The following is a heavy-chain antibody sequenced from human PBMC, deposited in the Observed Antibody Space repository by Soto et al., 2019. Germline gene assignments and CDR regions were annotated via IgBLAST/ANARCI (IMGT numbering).Heavy chain of an antibody. Sequence: GSLXXXCAASGYALRDYSMNWVRQAPGKGLEWISYTGTSRKYTFYADSVRGRFTISRDDARNSVYLQLNSLGDEDTAVYYCVRDRDWAFDIWGQGTMVTVSS. CDR1: GYALRDYS. J-gene: IGHJ3*02. CDR3: VRDRDWAFDI. V-gene: IGHV3-48*02. CDR2: TGTSRKYT. D-gene: IGHD3-9*01.